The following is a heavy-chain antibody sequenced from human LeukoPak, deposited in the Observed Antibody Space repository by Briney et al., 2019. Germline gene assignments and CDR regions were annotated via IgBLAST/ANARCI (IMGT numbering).Heavy chain of an antibody. CDR3: ARGFRLVLRFLDRRGPSYYMDV. CDR2: INHSGST. Sequence: PSETLSLTCAVYGGSFSGYYRSWIRQPPGKGLEWIGEINHSGSTNYNPSLKSRVTISVDTSKNQFSLKLSSVTAADTAVYYCARGFRLVLRFLDRRGPSYYMDVWGKGTTVTVSS. V-gene: IGHV4-34*01. CDR1: GGSFSGYY. D-gene: IGHD3-3*01. J-gene: IGHJ6*03.